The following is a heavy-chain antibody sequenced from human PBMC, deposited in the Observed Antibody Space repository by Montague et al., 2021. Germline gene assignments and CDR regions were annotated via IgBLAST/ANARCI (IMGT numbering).Heavy chain of an antibody. V-gene: IGHV3-7*01. CDR1: GFTFSNYR. CDR3: ARDQGQGYCGGDCYVGLDY. D-gene: IGHD2-21*01. Sequence: SLRLSCAASGFTFSNYRMSWVRQAPGKGLEWVANIKQDGSEKHYVDSVKGRFTISRDNAKNSLYLQMNSLRAEDTAVYFCARDQGQGYCGGDCYVGLDYWDQGTLVTVSS. J-gene: IGHJ4*02. CDR2: IKQDGSEK.